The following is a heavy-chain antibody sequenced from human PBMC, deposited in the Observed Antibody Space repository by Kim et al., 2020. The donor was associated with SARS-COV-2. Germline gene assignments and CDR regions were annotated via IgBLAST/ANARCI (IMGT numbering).Heavy chain of an antibody. CDR3: ARGSTTMVRGVAFFDY. CDR1: GFTFSSYS. CDR2: ISSSSSYI. D-gene: IGHD3-10*01. V-gene: IGHV3-21*01. J-gene: IGHJ4*02. Sequence: GGSLRLSCAASGFTFSSYSMNWVRQAPGKGLEWVSSISSSSSYIYYADSVKGRFTISRDNAKNSLYLQMNSLRAEDTAVYYCARGSTTMVRGVAFFDYWGQGTLVTVSS.